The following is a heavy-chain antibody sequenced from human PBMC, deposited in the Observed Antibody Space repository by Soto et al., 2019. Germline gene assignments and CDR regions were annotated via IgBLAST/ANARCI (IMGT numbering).Heavy chain of an antibody. J-gene: IGHJ4*02. D-gene: IGHD3-9*01. V-gene: IGHV3-72*01. CDR2: IRKKANSYTT. Sequence: GGSLRLSCAASGFTFSDYYMDWVRQAPGKGLEWVGHIRKKANSYTTEYAASVKGRFIISRDDAQRSVFLQMNSLKTEDTAVYYCARGPDILTGKDYWGQGTLVTVSS. CDR1: GFTFSDYY. CDR3: ARGPDILTGKDY.